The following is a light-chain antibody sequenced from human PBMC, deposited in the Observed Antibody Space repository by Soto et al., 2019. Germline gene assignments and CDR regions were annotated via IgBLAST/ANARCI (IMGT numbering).Light chain of an antibody. CDR2: AAS. Sequence: DIQMTQSPSSLSASVGDRVTITCRASQNINNYLNWYQQRPGKAPKLLIFAASTLQSGVPSRFSGSGSGTDFTLAISNLQPEDFATYYCQQSYIDPWGTCGQGTKVDSK. V-gene: IGKV1-39*01. J-gene: IGKJ1*01. CDR3: QQSYIDPWGT. CDR1: QNINNY.